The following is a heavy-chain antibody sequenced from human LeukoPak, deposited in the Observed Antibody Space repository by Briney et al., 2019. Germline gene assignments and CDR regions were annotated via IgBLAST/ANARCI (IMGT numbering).Heavy chain of an antibody. J-gene: IGHJ4*02. Sequence: SETLSLTCTVSGGSISSYYWSWIRQPAGKGLEWIGRIYTSGGTNYNPSLKSRVTMSVGTSKNQFSLKLSSVTAADTAVYYCARGEAYYYDSSGYFDYWGQGTLVTVSS. V-gene: IGHV4-4*07. CDR1: GGSISSYY. D-gene: IGHD3-22*01. CDR3: ARGEAYYYDSSGYFDY. CDR2: IYTSGGT.